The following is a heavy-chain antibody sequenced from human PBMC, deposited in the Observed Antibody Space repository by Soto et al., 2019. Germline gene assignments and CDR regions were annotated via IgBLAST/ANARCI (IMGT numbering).Heavy chain of an antibody. V-gene: IGHV3-48*02. D-gene: IGHD6-19*01. CDR2: ISGGGETI. CDR1: RFTFSDYS. CDR3: ARESPSSQWLPSRYFDY. Sequence: EVQLVESGGDLVQPGGSLRLSCAASRFTFSDYSMNWVRQAPGKGLEWVSYISGGGETIYYADSVRGRFTISRDKAKTSLFLQMNSLREEDTAVYYCARESPSSQWLPSRYFDYWGQGTLVTVSA. J-gene: IGHJ4*02.